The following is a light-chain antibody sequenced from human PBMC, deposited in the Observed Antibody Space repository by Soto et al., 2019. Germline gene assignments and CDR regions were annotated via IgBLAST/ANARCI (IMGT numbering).Light chain of an antibody. J-gene: IGLJ1*01. CDR2: EVS. Sequence: QSALTQPASVSGSPGQSITISCTGTSSDVGGYNYVSWYQQHPGKAPKLMIYEVSNRHSGVSNRFSGSKSGNTASLTISGLQAEDEADYYCSSYTSSSTIYVFGTGTQLTVL. CDR1: SSDVGGYNY. CDR3: SSYTSSSTIYV. V-gene: IGLV2-14*01.